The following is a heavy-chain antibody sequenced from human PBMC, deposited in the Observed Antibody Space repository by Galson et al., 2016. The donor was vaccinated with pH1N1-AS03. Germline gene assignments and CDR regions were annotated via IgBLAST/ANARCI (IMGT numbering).Heavy chain of an antibody. CDR1: GGSVRTDGYY. V-gene: IGHV4-31*03. D-gene: IGHD6-19*01. J-gene: IGHJ3*01. CDR2: MYYSGST. CDR3: ARRGAVSGVWGAFDV. Sequence: TLSLPCTVSGGSVRTDGYYWTWIRQRPGKGLEWIAFMYYSGSTYSNPSLKSRVSMSVDTSTNQFSLKLTSMTAADTAVYYCARRGAVSGVWGAFDVWGQGTMVTVSS.